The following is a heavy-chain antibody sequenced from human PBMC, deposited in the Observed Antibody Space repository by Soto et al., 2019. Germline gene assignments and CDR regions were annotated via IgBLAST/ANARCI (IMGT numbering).Heavy chain of an antibody. D-gene: IGHD3-16*01. CDR3: ARGWGRWPHEKPGDF. Sequence: QVQLVQSGAEVKKPGASVMVSCRTSGFSFNSYDINWVRQATGQGLEWMGWMNPNSGNTGYAQKFQGRVPMTRDTSITTAYMALSSLRSDDTGVYYCARGWGRWPHEKPGDFWGQGTLVTVSS. J-gene: IGHJ4*02. CDR2: MNPNSGNT. V-gene: IGHV1-8*01. CDR1: GFSFNSYD.